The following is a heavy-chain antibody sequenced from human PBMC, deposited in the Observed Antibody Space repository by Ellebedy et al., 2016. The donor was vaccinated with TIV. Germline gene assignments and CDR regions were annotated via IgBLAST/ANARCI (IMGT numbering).Heavy chain of an antibody. V-gene: IGHV4-59*01. J-gene: IGHJ4*02. CDR3: ARGTGSYRRGVDN. D-gene: IGHD1-26*01. CDR1: GGSISSYY. CDR2: IYYSGST. Sequence: MPSETLSLPCTVSGGSISSYYWSWIRQPPGKGLEWIGYIYYSGSTKYNPSLKSRVTMSPDTSKNQFSLKLTSVTAADTAVYYCARGTGSYRRGVDNWGQGTLVTVSS.